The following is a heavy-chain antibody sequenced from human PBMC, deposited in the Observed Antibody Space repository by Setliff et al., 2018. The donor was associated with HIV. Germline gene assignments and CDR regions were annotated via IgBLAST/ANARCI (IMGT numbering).Heavy chain of an antibody. V-gene: IGHV3-48*03. Sequence: LSLTCTVSGGSITSSSSYWGWVRQAPGKGLEWISYITSDGSVTYYADSVKGRFTISRDNAGRSLYLQMNSLKVEDTALYYCTAGHYGPNPWGQGTPVTVSS. CDR1: GGSITSSSSY. CDR2: ITSDGSVT. D-gene: IGHD3-10*01. CDR3: TAGHYGPNP. J-gene: IGHJ5*02.